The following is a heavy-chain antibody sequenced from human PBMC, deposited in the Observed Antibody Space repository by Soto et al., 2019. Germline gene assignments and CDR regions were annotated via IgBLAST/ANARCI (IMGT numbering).Heavy chain of an antibody. Sequence: EVPLVESGGGLVQPGRSLRLSCAASGFNFAEYAMHWVRQIPGRGLEWASGISWDGGRIGNADSEKGRFTIYRNNAKKSLSGQMEMVLREDSALYYCAKGVVQSTQPRYCFYGMQVFGQGTTGTVS. CDR2: ISWDGGRI. CDR1: GFNFAEYA. CDR3: AKGVVQSTQPRYCFYGMQV. D-gene: IGHD1-1*01. V-gene: IGHV3-9*01. J-gene: IGHJ6*02.